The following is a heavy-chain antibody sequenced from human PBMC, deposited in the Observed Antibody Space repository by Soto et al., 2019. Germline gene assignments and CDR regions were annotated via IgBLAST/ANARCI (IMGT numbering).Heavy chain of an antibody. V-gene: IGHV1-18*01. Sequence: QVQLVQSGGEVKRPGASVKVSCKTSGYTFSNYGITWVRQAPRQPLEWLGWISLYSDGTNYAQKFQGRVSMTTDPSTTTAYMELRSLRSDDTAVYYCARVVPGAEAWFGPWGQGTLVTVSS. CDR1: GYTFSNYG. CDR3: ARVVPGAEAWFGP. CDR2: ISLYSDGT. D-gene: IGHD2-2*01. J-gene: IGHJ5*02.